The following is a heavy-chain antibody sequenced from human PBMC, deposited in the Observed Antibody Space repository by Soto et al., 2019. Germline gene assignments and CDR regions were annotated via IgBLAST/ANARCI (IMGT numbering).Heavy chain of an antibody. D-gene: IGHD3-22*01. CDR1: GYSFAGYW. Sequence: LKISSEGSGYSFAGYWITWVLQKPGKGLEWMGRIDPSDSQTYYSPSFRGHVTISVTKSITTVFLQWSSLRASDTAMYYCARQIYDSDTGPNFQYYFDSWGQGTPVTSP. V-gene: IGHV5-10-1*01. CDR3: ARQIYDSDTGPNFQYYFDS. J-gene: IGHJ4*02. CDR2: IDPSDSQT.